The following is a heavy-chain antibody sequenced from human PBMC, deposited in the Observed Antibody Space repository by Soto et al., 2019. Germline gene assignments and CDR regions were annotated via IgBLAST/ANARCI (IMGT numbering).Heavy chain of an antibody. Sequence: QLQLQESGPGLVKPSETLSLTCTVSGGSIRSSSYYWGWIRQPPGEGLEWIGTIYYSVSTYYNPSLKSRVTISVDPSKNQFSLKLSSVTAADTAVYYCARHEKSRYNYGFYYFDSWGQGTLVTVSS. CDR3: ARHEKSRYNYGFYYFDS. CDR1: GGSIRSSSYY. V-gene: IGHV4-39*01. J-gene: IGHJ4*02. CDR2: IYYSVST. D-gene: IGHD5-18*01.